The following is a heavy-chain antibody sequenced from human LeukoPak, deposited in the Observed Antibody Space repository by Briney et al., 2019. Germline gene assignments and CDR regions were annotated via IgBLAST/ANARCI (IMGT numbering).Heavy chain of an antibody. J-gene: IGHJ4*02. Sequence: QSGRSLRLSCAASGFTFSSYAMHWVRQAPGKGLEWVAVISYDGSNKYYADSVKGRFTISRDNSKNTLYLQMNSLRAEDTAVYYCARVWVNSSGYYPFDYWGQGTLVTVSS. D-gene: IGHD3-22*01. V-gene: IGHV3-30-3*01. CDR3: ARVWVNSSGYYPFDY. CDR1: GFTFSSYA. CDR2: ISYDGSNK.